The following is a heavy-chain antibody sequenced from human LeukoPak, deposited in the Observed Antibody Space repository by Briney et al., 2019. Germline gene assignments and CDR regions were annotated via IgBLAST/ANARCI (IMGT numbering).Heavy chain of an antibody. Sequence: GGSLRLSCAASGFTVSSNYMSWVRQAPGKGLEWVSIIYSGGRIYYADSVRGRFTISRDNSKNTLYLQMNTLRAEDTAVYYCARVGDYYYYYMDVWGKGTTVTVSS. J-gene: IGHJ6*03. CDR3: ARVGDYYYYYMDV. V-gene: IGHV3-66*02. D-gene: IGHD3-10*01. CDR1: GFTVSSNY. CDR2: IYSGGRI.